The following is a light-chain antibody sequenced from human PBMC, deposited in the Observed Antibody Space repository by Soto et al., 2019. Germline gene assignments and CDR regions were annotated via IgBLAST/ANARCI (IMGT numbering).Light chain of an antibody. Sequence: EIVLTQSPGTLSLSPGERATLSCRASQSVSSSYLAWYQQKPGQAPRLLISGASSRATGIPDRFSGSGSGTDFSLTISRLETEDFAVYYCQQYGSSPLTFGGGTKGEIK. CDR2: GAS. J-gene: IGKJ4*01. CDR3: QQYGSSPLT. CDR1: QSVSSSY. V-gene: IGKV3-20*01.